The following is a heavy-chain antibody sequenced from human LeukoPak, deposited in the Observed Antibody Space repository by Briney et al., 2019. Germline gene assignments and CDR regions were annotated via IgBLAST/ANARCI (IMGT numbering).Heavy chain of an antibody. CDR2: MSPNSGDT. V-gene: IGHV1-8*01. J-gene: IGHJ4*02. CDR1: GYTFTSYD. CDR3: ARGPPNWGYDY. Sequence: AASVTVSCKASGYTFTSYDFNWVRQATGQRPEWMGWMSPNSGDTGYAQKFQDRVTVTRNTSISTAYMELSSLRSDDTAVYYCARGPPNWGYDYWGPGTLVTVSS. D-gene: IGHD7-27*01.